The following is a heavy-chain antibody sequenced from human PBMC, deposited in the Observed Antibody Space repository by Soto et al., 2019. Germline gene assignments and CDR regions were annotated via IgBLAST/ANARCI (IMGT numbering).Heavy chain of an antibody. J-gene: IGHJ4*02. D-gene: IGHD6-19*01. CDR3: ARGRKAVAGRSFDY. CDR2: MNPNSGNT. CDR1: GYTFTSYD. V-gene: IGHV1-8*01. Sequence: QVQLVQSGAEVKKPGASVKVSCKASGYTFTSYDINWVRQATGQGLEWMGWMNPNSGNTGYAQKFQGRVTMTRNTSISTAYMEVSSLRSEDTAVYYCARGRKAVAGRSFDYWGQGTLVTVSS.